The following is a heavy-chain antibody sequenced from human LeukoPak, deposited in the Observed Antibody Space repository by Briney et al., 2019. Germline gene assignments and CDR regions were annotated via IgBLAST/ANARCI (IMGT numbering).Heavy chain of an antibody. CDR2: IFYSGST. Sequence: PSETLSLTCTVSGGSISSFYWSWIRQPPGKGLEWIGYIFYSGSTNYNPSLKSRVTMSVDTSKSQFSLKLCSVTAADTAVYYCARHVSTGGIDAFDIWGQGTMVTVSS. CDR3: ARHVSTGGIDAFDI. CDR1: GGSISSFY. J-gene: IGHJ3*02. V-gene: IGHV4-59*08. D-gene: IGHD2-15*01.